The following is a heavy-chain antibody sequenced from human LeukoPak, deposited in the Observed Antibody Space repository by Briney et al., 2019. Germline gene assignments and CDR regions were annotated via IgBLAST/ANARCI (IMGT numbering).Heavy chain of an antibody. D-gene: IGHD1-14*01. J-gene: IGHJ6*03. CDR2: INSDGNIT. Sequence: GGSLRLSCAASDFAFRNYWMHWVRQPPGKGLVWVSRINSDGNITTYADSVKDRFTISRDNAENSLYLQMNSLRAEDTAVYYCARDDHHYYYYMDVWGKGTTVTVSS. V-gene: IGHV3-74*01. CDR3: ARDDHHYYYYMDV. CDR1: DFAFRNYW.